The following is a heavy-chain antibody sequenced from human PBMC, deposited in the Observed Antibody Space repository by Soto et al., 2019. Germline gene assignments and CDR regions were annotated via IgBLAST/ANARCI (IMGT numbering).Heavy chain of an antibody. CDR2: ISSSSSYI. J-gene: IGHJ4*02. V-gene: IGHV3-21*01. CDR1: GFTFSSYS. Sequence: GWSLRLSCAASGFTFSSYSMNWVRQAPGKGLEWVSSISSSSSYIYYADSVKGRFTISRDNAKNSLYLQMNSLRAEDTAVYYCARDLNPAKYYHFDYWGQGTLVTVSS. CDR3: ARDLNPAKYYHFDY. D-gene: IGHD3-10*01.